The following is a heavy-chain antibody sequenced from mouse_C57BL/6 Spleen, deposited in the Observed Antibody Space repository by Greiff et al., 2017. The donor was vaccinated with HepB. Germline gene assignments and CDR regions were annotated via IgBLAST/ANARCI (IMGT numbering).Heavy chain of an antibody. V-gene: IGHV5-6*01. CDR1: GFTFSSYG. CDR2: ISSGGSYT. D-gene: IGHD1-1*01. J-gene: IGHJ2*01. Sequence: EVMLVESGGDLVKPGGSLKLSCAASGFTFSSYGMSWVRQTPDKRLEWVATISSGGSYTYYPDSVKGRFTISRDNAKNTLYLQMSSLKSEDTAMYYCARSNDYYGSSFYYFDYWGQGTTLTVSS. CDR3: ARSNDYYGSSFYYFDY.